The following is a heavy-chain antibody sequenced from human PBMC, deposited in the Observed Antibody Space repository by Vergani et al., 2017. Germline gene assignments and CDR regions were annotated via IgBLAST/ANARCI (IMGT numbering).Heavy chain of an antibody. D-gene: IGHD6-6*01. CDR3: ARRDSSSPALDY. Sequence: EVQLVESGGGLVQPGGSLRLSCAASGFTFSTYDMHWVRQATGKGLEWVSAIGTAGDTYYPGSVKGRFTISRENAKNSLYLQMNGQRAGDTAVYYCARRDSSSPALDYWGQGTLVTVSS. CDR2: IGTAGDT. J-gene: IGHJ4*02. CDR1: GFTFSTYD. V-gene: IGHV3-13*01.